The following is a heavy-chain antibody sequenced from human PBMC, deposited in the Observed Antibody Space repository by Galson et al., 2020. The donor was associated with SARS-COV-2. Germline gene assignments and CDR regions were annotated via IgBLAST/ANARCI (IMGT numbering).Heavy chain of an antibody. V-gene: IGHV3-30*18. CDR3: AKDGEWQQLVNWFDP. J-gene: IGHJ5*02. Sequence: GESLKISCAASGFTFSSYGMHWVRQAPDKGLEWVAVISYDGSNKYYADSVKGRFTISRDNSKNTLYLQMNSLGAEDTAVYYCAKDGEWQQLVNWFDPWGQGTLVTVSS. CDR2: ISYDGSNK. CDR1: GFTFSSYG. D-gene: IGHD6-13*01.